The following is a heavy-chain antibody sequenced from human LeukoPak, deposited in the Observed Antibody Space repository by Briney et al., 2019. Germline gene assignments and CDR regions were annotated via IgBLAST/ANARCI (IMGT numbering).Heavy chain of an antibody. Sequence: GGSLRLSCPAFGFAFRVSGMHWVRQASGKGLEWVGRIRSKANSYATAYAASVKGRFTISRDDSKDTAYLQMNSLKTEDTAVYYCTSPSSGSYYWVGYYYGMDVWGQGTTVTVSS. CDR2: IRSKANSYAT. CDR1: GFAFRVSG. V-gene: IGHV3-73*01. J-gene: IGHJ6*02. CDR3: TSPSSGSYYWVGYYYGMDV. D-gene: IGHD1-26*01.